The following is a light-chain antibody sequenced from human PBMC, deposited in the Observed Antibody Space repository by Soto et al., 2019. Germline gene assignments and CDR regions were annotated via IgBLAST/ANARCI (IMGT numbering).Light chain of an antibody. CDR1: QTLSINS. Sequence: EIVLTQSPDTLSLSPGERATLFCRASQTLSINSLAWYQQKPGQAPRLLIYAASTRHTGIPDRFNGSGSGTDFALTINRLEPEDFAVYFWQQYDGAPRTFGPGTKVDVK. CDR2: AAS. CDR3: QQYDGAPRT. V-gene: IGKV3-20*01. J-gene: IGKJ3*01.